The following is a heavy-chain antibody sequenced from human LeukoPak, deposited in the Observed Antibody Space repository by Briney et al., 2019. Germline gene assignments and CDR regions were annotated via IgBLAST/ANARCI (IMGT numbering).Heavy chain of an antibody. CDR2: INQDGSEK. Sequence: GGSLRLSCAASGFTFSSLWMNWVRQAPGKGLEWVANINQDGSEKYFVDFVKGRFTISRDNAKNSVFLQMNSLTVEDTAVYYCARDGGVSGYDLLDYWGQGTLVTVSS. V-gene: IGHV3-7*01. J-gene: IGHJ4*02. CDR3: ARDGGVSGYDLLDY. D-gene: IGHD5-12*01. CDR1: GFTFSSLW.